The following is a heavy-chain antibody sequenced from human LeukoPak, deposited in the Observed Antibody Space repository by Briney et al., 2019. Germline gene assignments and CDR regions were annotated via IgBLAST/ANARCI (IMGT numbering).Heavy chain of an antibody. CDR1: GFTFSSYS. Sequence: PGGSLRLSCAASGFTFSSYSMNWVRQAPGKGLEWVSSISSSSSYIYYADSVKGRFTISRDNAKNSLYLQMNSLRAEDTAVYYCARDPYGDYGEGWFDPWGQGTLVTVPS. V-gene: IGHV3-21*01. J-gene: IGHJ5*02. CDR3: ARDPYGDYGEGWFDP. CDR2: ISSSSSYI. D-gene: IGHD4-17*01.